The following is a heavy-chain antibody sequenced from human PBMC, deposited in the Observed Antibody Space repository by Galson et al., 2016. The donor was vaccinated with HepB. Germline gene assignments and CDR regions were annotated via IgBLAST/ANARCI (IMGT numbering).Heavy chain of an antibody. CDR2: INPLSGGT. CDR3: ARAIMTPSDNWFDP. CDR1: GYTFINYY. V-gene: IGHV1-46*01. D-gene: IGHD2-8*01. Sequence: KVSCKASGYTFINYYIHWVRQAPGQGLEWMGIINPLSGGTDYAQRFQGRVTMTRDTSTSTVSMELSSLRSEDTAVYYCARAIMTPSDNWFDPWGQGSLVTVSS. J-gene: IGHJ5*01.